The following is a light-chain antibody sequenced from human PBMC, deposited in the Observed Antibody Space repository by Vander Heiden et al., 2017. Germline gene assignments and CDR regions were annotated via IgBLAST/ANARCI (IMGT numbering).Light chain of an antibody. CDR3: HQYYTTPRT. V-gene: IGKV4-1*01. CDR2: WAS. CDR1: HSVLKNSNNKDY. Sequence: DIAMSQFPDSLAVFLGELPTINCKSSHSVLKNSNNKDYLSWYQVKPGQPPKLLIYWASTRESGVPGRFSGSESGTDFSLTISSLQAEDVAVYYCHQYYTTPRTFGQGTKLEI. J-gene: IGKJ1*01.